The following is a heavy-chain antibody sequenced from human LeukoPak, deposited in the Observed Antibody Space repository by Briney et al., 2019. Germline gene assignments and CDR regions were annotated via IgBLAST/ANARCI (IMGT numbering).Heavy chain of an antibody. J-gene: IGHJ4*02. CDR2: INPNSGGT. V-gene: IGHV1-2*02. CDR3: ARGGYSYDKNLIDY. D-gene: IGHD5-18*01. CDR1: GYTFTGYD. Sequence: KPGASVKVSCKASGYTFTGYDMHWVRQAPGQGLEWIGWINPNSGGTNYAQKFQGRVTMTRDTAISTPYMELSRLRSDDTAVYYCARGGYSYDKNLIDYWGQGTLVTVSS.